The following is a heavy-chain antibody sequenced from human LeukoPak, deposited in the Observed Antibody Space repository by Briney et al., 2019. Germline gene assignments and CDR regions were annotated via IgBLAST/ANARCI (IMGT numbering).Heavy chain of an antibody. Sequence: SETLSLTCTVSGGSISGYYWSWIRQPPGKELEWIGYIFYSGSTNYNPSLRSRVTISVDTSKNQFSLKLTSVTAADTAVYYCARGFDAHNAFDIWGQGTMVTVSS. CDR2: IFYSGST. CDR3: ARGFDAHNAFDI. D-gene: IGHD3-9*01. CDR1: GGSISGYY. V-gene: IGHV4-59*08. J-gene: IGHJ3*02.